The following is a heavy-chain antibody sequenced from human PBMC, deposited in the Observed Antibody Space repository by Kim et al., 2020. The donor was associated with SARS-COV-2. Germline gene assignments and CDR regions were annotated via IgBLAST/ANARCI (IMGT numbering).Heavy chain of an antibody. D-gene: IGHD5-18*01. CDR1: GFTFSSYE. J-gene: IGHJ6*02. CDR3: ARDALTAMSRYYYYYYGIHV. CDR2: ISSSGSTI. V-gene: IGHV3-48*03. Sequence: GGSLRLSCAASGFTFSSYEMNWVRQAPGKGLEWVSYISSSGSTIYYADSVKGRFTISRDNSKNSLYLQMNSLRAEDTAVYYCARDALTAMSRYYYYYYGIHVWGQGTPVTVSS.